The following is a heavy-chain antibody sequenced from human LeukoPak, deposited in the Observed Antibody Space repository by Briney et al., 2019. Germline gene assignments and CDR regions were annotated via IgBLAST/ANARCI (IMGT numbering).Heavy chain of an antibody. Sequence: AASVKVSCKASGYTFTSYDINWVRQATGQGLEWMGWMNPNSGNTGYAQKFQGRVTITKNTSISTAYMELSSLRSEDMAVYYCARGQYYYGSGSGDYFDYWGQGTLVTVSS. CDR1: GYTFTSYD. CDR3: ARGQYYYGSGSGDYFDY. D-gene: IGHD3-10*01. J-gene: IGHJ4*02. CDR2: MNPNSGNT. V-gene: IGHV1-8*03.